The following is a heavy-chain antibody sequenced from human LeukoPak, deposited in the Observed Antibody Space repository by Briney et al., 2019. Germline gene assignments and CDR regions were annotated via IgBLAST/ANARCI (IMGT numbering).Heavy chain of an antibody. Sequence: SETLSLTCTVSGYSISSGYYWGWIRQPPGKGLEWIGSIYHSGSTHFNPSLKSRVTISVDTSKNQFSLKLSSVTAADTAVYYCANYYTMFDPFDYWGQGTLVTVSS. CDR2: IYHSGST. D-gene: IGHD3-3*01. J-gene: IGHJ4*02. CDR3: ANYYTMFDPFDY. CDR1: GYSISSGYY. V-gene: IGHV4-38-2*02.